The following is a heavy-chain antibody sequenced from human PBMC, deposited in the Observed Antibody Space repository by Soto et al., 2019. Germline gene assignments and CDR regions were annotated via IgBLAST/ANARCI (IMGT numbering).Heavy chain of an antibody. CDR2: ITPLFGTA. Sequence: ASVKVSCKASGCTFTSYDINWVRQATGQGLEWMGGITPLFGTANYAPKFQGRVTIIADRFTTTGYMELRSLTSEDTALYYCARGDDFDYYYGVDVWGQGTTVTVSS. J-gene: IGHJ6*02. CDR1: GCTFTSYD. CDR3: ARGDDFDYYYGVDV. V-gene: IGHV1-69*06. D-gene: IGHD3-16*01.